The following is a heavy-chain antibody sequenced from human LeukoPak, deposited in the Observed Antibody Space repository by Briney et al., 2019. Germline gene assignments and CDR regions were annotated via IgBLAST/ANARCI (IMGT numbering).Heavy chain of an antibody. CDR2: FDPEDGET. Sequence: ASVKVSCKVSGYTLTELSMHWVRQAPGKGLEWMGGFDPEDGETIYAQKFQGRVTMTEDTSTDTAYMELSSLRSEDTAVYYCATDYGDRYRRVIYMDVWGKGPRSPSP. D-gene: IGHD4-17*01. J-gene: IGHJ6*03. CDR3: ATDYGDRYRRVIYMDV. CDR1: GYTLTELS. V-gene: IGHV1-24*01.